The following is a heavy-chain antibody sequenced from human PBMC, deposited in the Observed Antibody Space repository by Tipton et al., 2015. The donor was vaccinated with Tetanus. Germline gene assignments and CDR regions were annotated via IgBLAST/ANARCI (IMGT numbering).Heavy chain of an antibody. D-gene: IGHD6-25*01. V-gene: IGHV3-21*06. CDR3: ASGSALDY. J-gene: IGHJ4*02. CDR1: GFIFSSYT. CDR2: ISSTSSYI. Sequence: SLRLSCEVSGFIFSSYTMNWARQAPGKGLEWVSSISSTSSYIYYADSLKGRFTISRDNAKSSFYLQVDSLRAEDTAVYFCASGSALDYWGPGTLVTVSS.